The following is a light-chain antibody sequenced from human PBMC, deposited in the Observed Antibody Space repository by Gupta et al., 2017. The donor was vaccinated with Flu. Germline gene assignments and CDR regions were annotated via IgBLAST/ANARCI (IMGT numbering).Light chain of an antibody. Sequence: AIPITQSQSSLSTSTGDRVTITCRASQIIRSYLAWYQQKPGKAPKLLIYAASTLQSGVPSTLSGSGSGTDFTLTISRRQSEDLATYYCQQYYSYPFTFGGGTKVEIK. CDR3: QQYYSYPFT. CDR1: QIIRSY. V-gene: IGKV1-8*01. CDR2: AAS. J-gene: IGKJ4*01.